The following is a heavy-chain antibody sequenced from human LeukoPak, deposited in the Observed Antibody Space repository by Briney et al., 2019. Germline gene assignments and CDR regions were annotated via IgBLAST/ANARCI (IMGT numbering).Heavy chain of an antibody. Sequence: ASVKVSCKASGYTFTSYDINWVRQATGQGLEWMGWMNPNSGNTGYAQKLQGRVTMTTDTSTSTAYMELRSLRSDDTAVYYCAREWASIAVAGTFPDAFDIWGQGTMVTVSS. CDR3: AREWASIAVAGTFPDAFDI. J-gene: IGHJ3*02. V-gene: IGHV1-8*01. D-gene: IGHD6-19*01. CDR2: MNPNSGNT. CDR1: GYTFTSYD.